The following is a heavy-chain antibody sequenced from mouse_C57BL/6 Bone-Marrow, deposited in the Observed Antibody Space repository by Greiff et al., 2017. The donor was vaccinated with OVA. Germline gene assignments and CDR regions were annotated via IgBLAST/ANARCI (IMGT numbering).Heavy chain of an antibody. CDR3: ARLGDFSFDY. J-gene: IGHJ2*01. CDR2: INPNNGGT. CDR1: GYTFTDYY. Sequence: EVQLQQSGPELVKPGASVKISCKSSGYTFTDYYMNWVKQSHGKSLEWIGAINPNNGGTSYNQKFKGKATLTVDKSSSTAYMELRSLTSEDSAVYYCARLGDFSFDYWGQGTTLTVSS. V-gene: IGHV1-26*01.